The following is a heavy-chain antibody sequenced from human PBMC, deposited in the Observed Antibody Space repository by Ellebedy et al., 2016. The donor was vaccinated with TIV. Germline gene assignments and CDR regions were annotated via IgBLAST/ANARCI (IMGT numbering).Heavy chain of an antibody. CDR1: GGSISSYY. J-gene: IGHJ4*02. CDR3: AREDSSWSNHFDY. Sequence: SETLSLTXTVSGGSISSYYWSWIRQPPGKGLEWIGYIYYSGSTNYNPSLKSRVTISVDTSKNQFSLKLSSVTAADTAVYYCAREDSSWSNHFDYWGQGTLVTVSS. D-gene: IGHD6-13*01. V-gene: IGHV4-59*01. CDR2: IYYSGST.